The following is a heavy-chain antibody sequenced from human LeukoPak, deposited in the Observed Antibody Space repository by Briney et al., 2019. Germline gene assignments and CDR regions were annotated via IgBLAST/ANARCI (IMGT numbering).Heavy chain of an antibody. J-gene: IGHJ5*02. D-gene: IGHD5-18*01. CDR2: INTNTGNP. V-gene: IGHV7-4-1*02. Sequence: ASVKVSCKASGYTFTSYVMNWVRQAPGQGLEWMGWINTNTGNPTYAQGFTGRFVFSLDTSVSTAYLQISSLKAEDTAVYYCAREVDTAMVIGSWFDPWGQGTLVTVSS. CDR1: GYTFTSYV. CDR3: AREVDTAMVIGSWFDP.